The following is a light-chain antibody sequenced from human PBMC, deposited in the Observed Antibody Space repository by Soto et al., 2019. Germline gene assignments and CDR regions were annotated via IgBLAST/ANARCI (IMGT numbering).Light chain of an antibody. CDR3: AAWDDSLNGGV. Sequence: QSVLTQPPSASGTPGQRVTISCSGSSSNIGSNAVNLYQQLPGTAPKLLIYSHNQRPAGVSDRFSGSKSGTSASLAISGLQAEDEADYYCAAWDDSLNGGVFGGGTKLTVL. CDR2: SHN. J-gene: IGLJ3*02. V-gene: IGLV1-44*01. CDR1: SSNIGSNA.